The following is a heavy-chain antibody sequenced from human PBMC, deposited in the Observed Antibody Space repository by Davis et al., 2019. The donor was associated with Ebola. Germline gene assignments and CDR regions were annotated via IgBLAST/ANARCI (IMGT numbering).Heavy chain of an antibody. CDR1: GYTFTSYD. J-gene: IGHJ4*02. D-gene: IGHD5-24*01. Sequence: ASVKVSCKASGYTFTSYDINWVRQAPGQGLEWMGWINPNSGGTNYAQKFQGRVTMTRDTSISTAYMELSRLRSDDTAVYYCARGKQLTHLGYWGQGTLVTVSS. CDR3: ARGKQLTHLGY. CDR2: INPNSGGT. V-gene: IGHV1-2*02.